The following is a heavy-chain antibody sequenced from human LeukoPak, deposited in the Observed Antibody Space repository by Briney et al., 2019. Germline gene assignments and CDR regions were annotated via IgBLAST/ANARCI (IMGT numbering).Heavy chain of an antibody. CDR3: ARGISSGWYGAFDI. V-gene: IGHV4-4*07. CDR2: IYTSGST. J-gene: IGHJ3*02. D-gene: IGHD6-19*01. Sequence: KASETLSLTCTVSGGSISSYYWSWIRQPAGKGLEWIGRIYTSGSTNYNPSLKSRATMSVDTSKNQFSLKLSSVTAADTAVYYCARGISSGWYGAFDIWGQGTMVTVSS. CDR1: GGSISSYY.